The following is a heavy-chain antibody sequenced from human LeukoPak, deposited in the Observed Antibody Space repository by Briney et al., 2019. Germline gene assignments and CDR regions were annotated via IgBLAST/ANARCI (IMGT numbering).Heavy chain of an antibody. D-gene: IGHD6-19*01. J-gene: IGHJ6*03. CDR1: GFTFSSYA. Sequence: PGGSLRLSCAASGFTFSSYAMHWVRQAPGKGLEYVSAISSNGGSTYYANSVKGRFTISRDNSKNTLYLQMGSLRAEDMAVYYCARVGTHSGWYGGPVPYYYYYMDVWGKGTTVTVSS. CDR3: ARVGTHSGWYGGPVPYYYYYMDV. V-gene: IGHV3-64*01. CDR2: ISSNGGST.